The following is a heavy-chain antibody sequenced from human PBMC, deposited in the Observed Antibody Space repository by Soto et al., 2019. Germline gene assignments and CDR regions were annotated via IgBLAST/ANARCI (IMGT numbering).Heavy chain of an antibody. CDR2: IIPIFGTA. D-gene: IGHD3-3*01. Sequence: QVQLVQSGAEVKKPGSSVKVSCKASGGTFSSYAISWVRQAPGQGLEWMGGIIPIFGTANYAQKFQGRVTITADEATSTAYMELSSLRSEDTAVYYCATSFSRFLAWSSFWYFDLWGRGTLVTVSS. CDR1: GGTFSSYA. V-gene: IGHV1-69*01. CDR3: ATSFSRFLAWSSFWYFDL. J-gene: IGHJ2*01.